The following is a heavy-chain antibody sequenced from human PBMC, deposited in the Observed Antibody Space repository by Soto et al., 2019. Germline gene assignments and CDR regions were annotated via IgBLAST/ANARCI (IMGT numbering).Heavy chain of an antibody. Sequence: GGPLRLSCHASGFNFDNYGMHWVRQAPGKGLEWVAVITYDGSNKYYADSVKGRFTISRDNSKNTLSLHLNTLKPEDTAVYHCAKDRVGGTFYTPLGFWGQGTLVTVSS. V-gene: IGHV3-30*18. CDR3: AKDRVGGTFYTPLGF. D-gene: IGHD1-7*01. CDR1: GFNFDNYG. CDR2: ITYDGSNK. J-gene: IGHJ4*02.